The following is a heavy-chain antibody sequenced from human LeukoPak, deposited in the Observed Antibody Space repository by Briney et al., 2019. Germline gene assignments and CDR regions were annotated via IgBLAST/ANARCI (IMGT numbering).Heavy chain of an antibody. D-gene: IGHD3-22*01. J-gene: IGHJ3*02. V-gene: IGHV3-23*01. CDR3: AKGGYYDSSGYSFDAFDI. CDR2: ISAGGTST. CDR1: GFTFTTYA. Sequence: GGSLRLSCAASGFTFTTYAMTWVRQAPGKGLEWVSAISAGGTSTYYADSVKGRFTISRDNSENTLYLQMNSLRAEDTAVYYCAKGGYYDSSGYSFDAFDIWGQGTMVTVSS.